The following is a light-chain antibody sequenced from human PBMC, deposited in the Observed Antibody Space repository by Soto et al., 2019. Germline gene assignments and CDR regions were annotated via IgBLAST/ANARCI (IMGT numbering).Light chain of an antibody. Sequence: EIVMTQSPATLSVSPGERVTLSCRASQSVSSSLAWYQQKPGQAPRLLIYGASTKATGIPARLSDSGSGTEFTLTISSLQSEDFAVYYCQQYNNWPPFTFGPGTKVDIK. J-gene: IGKJ3*01. CDR1: QSVSSS. CDR3: QQYNNWPPFT. V-gene: IGKV3-15*01. CDR2: GAS.